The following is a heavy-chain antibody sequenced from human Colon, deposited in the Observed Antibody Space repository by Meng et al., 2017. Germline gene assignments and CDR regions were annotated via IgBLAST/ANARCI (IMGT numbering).Heavy chain of an antibody. CDR3: TTVPTYYYDSSGYYYVH. D-gene: IGHD3-22*01. CDR2: IGTAGDT. Sequence: GGPLRLSCAACGFTFSSYDMHRVRQATGKGLEWVSAIGTAGDTYYPGSVKGQFTISRENAKNSLYLQMNSLRAGDTAVYYCTTVPTYYYDSSGYYYVHWGQGTLVTVSS. J-gene: IGHJ4*02. V-gene: IGHV3-13*03. CDR1: GFTFSSYD.